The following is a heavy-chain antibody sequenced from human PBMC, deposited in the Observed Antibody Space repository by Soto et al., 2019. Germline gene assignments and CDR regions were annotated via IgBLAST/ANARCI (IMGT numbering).Heavy chain of an antibody. D-gene: IGHD6-19*01. CDR3: ARTSGRPGVFDY. Sequence: SETLSLTCAVSGGSISSSNWWNWVRQPPGKGLEWIGEIYHSGSTNYNPSSESRVTISVDKSKNQFSLKLTSVTAADTAVYYCARTSGRPGVFDYWGQGILGTVS. V-gene: IGHV4-4*02. CDR2: IYHSGST. J-gene: IGHJ4*02. CDR1: GGSISSSNW.